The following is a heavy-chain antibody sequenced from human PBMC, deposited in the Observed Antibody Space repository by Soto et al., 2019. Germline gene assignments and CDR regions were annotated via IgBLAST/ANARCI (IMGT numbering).Heavy chain of an antibody. CDR2: ISYGGST. CDR3: SRGILG. J-gene: IGHJ4*02. Sequence: QVQLQESGPGLVKPSQTLSLTCTVSGGSINSGGYCWSWIRQHPGKGLDWIGCISYGGSTSYNPSLKSRVTLSVDTSKNQFSPKLTSVTAADTAVYYCSRGILGWGQGALITVSS. CDR1: GGSINSGGYC. D-gene: IGHD5-18*01. V-gene: IGHV4-31*03.